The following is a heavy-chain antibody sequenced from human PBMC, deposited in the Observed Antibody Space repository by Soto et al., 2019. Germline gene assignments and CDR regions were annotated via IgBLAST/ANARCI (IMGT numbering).Heavy chain of an antibody. J-gene: IGHJ6*02. Sequence: GASVKVSCKASGYTFTSYAMHWERQAPGQRLERMGRSNAGNGNTKYSQKFQGRVTITRDTSASTAYMKLSSVRSEDTAVYYFARDRRYCSSASCHKGYYYGMDVWGQGTTVTVSS. CDR2: SNAGNGNT. D-gene: IGHD2-2*02. V-gene: IGHV1-3*01. CDR3: ARDRRYCSSASCHKGYYYGMDV. CDR1: GYTFTSYA.